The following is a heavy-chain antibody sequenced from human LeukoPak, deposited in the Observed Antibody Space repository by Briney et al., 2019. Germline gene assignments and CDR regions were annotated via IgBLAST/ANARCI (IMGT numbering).Heavy chain of an antibody. CDR3: ATVPTGSYDFWSGYL. J-gene: IGHJ3*01. Sequence: SETLSLTCSVSGGSISSYYWSWIRQPPGKGLEWIGYISYSGSTNYNPSLKSRVAISLDTSKKQISLKLSSVTAADTAVYYCATVPTGSYDFWSGYLCGQGTMVTVSS. CDR1: GGSISSYY. D-gene: IGHD3-3*01. CDR2: ISYSGST. V-gene: IGHV4-59*01.